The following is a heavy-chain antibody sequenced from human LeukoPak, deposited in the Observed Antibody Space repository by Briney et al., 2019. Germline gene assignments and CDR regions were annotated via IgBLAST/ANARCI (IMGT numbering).Heavy chain of an antibody. CDR3: ARDLIVGATGRVY. CDR1: GFTLSWFW. V-gene: IGHV3-7*01. CDR2: IKQDGSEK. Sequence: GSLRLFLSALGFTLSWFWMNLVRQAPGEGPELVGHIKQDGSEKYYVDSVKGRFTISRDNAKDSLYLQMNSLRAEDTAVYYCARDLIVGATGRVYWGQGTLVTVSS. D-gene: IGHD1-26*01. J-gene: IGHJ4*02.